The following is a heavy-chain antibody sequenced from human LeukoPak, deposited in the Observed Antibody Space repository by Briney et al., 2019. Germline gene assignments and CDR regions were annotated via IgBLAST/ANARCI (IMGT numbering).Heavy chain of an antibody. CDR3: ARFGVDYDMDV. J-gene: IGHJ6*02. Sequence: SETLSLTCTVSGGSISGHYWTWIRQPPGKGLEWIGQIHYSGKADYNPSLKTRIDISVDMSKNQMSLKVNSVTAVDTAVYYCARFGVDYDMDVWGQGTAVTVS. CDR2: IHYSGKA. D-gene: IGHD3-16*01. V-gene: IGHV4-59*11. CDR1: GGSISGHY.